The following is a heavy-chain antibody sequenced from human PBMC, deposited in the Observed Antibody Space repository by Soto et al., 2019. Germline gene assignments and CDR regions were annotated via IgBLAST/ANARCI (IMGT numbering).Heavy chain of an antibody. J-gene: IGHJ5*01. CDR1: GYTFSNHW. CDR3: ARASTSWPNWFDS. D-gene: IGHD2-15*01. CDR2: IYPGDSES. Sequence: PGESLKISCRGSGYTFSNHWIAWVRQTPGKGLEWMGSIYPGDSESRYSPSFQGQVTISVDKSITTAYLQWSSLKASDTAMYYCARASTSWPNWFDSWGQGTLVTVSS. V-gene: IGHV5-51*01.